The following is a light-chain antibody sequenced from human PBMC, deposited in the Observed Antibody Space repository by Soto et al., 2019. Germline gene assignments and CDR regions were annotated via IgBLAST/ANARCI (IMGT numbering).Light chain of an antibody. J-gene: IGLJ1*01. V-gene: IGLV1-40*01. CDR3: QSYDSSLSAYV. Sequence: QSVLTQPPSVSGAPGQRVTNSCTGSSSNIGARFDVHWYQQLPGSAPKLLIYSNNNRPSGVPDRFSVSRSATSASLAITGLQAADEADYYCQSYDSSLSAYVFGTATKLTVL. CDR1: SSNIGARFD. CDR2: SNN.